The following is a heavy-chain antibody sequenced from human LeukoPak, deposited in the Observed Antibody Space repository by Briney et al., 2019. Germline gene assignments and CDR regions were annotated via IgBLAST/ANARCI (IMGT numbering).Heavy chain of an antibody. CDR3: ARDAEYSSSWYKGNYYYMDV. V-gene: IGHV4-4*07. J-gene: IGHJ6*03. CDR1: GGSFSGYY. Sequence: PSETLSLTCAVYGGSFSGYYWSWIRQPAGKGLEWTGRIYTSGSTNYNPSLKSRVTMSVDTSKNQFSLKLSSVTAADTAVYYCARDAEYSSSWYKGNYYYMDVWGKGTTVTVSS. CDR2: IYTSGST. D-gene: IGHD6-13*01.